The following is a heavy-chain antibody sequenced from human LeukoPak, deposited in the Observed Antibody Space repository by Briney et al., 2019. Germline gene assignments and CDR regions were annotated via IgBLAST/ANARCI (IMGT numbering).Heavy chain of an antibody. CDR3: ARDQWSGTIPPMDV. Sequence: GGSLRLSCAASGFSFSSYSMSWIRQAPGKGLEWVSSISSSSLFTYYEDAVKGRFTISRDNAKNSLYLQMNSLRAEDTAVYYCARDQWSGTIPPMDVWGKGSTVTVSS. V-gene: IGHV3-21*04. D-gene: IGHD3-10*01. J-gene: IGHJ6*03. CDR2: ISSSSLFT. CDR1: GFSFSSYS.